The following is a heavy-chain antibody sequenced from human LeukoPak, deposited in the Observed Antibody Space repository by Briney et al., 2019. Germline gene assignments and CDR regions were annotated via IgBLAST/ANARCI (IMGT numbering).Heavy chain of an antibody. CDR1: GGSFSGYY. V-gene: IGHV4-34*01. J-gene: IGHJ4*02. CDR2: INHSGST. CDR3: ARSGSYLKLFDY. D-gene: IGHD1-26*01. Sequence: SETLSLTCAVYGGSFSGYYWSWIRQPPGKGLEWIGEINHSGSTNYNPSLKSRVTISVDTSKNQFSLKLSSVTAADTAVYYCARSGSYLKLFDYWGQETLVTVSS.